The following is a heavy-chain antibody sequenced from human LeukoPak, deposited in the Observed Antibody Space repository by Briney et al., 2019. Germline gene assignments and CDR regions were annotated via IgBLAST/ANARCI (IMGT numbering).Heavy chain of an antibody. J-gene: IGHJ4*02. Sequence: ASVKVSCKASGYTFTGYYMHWVRQAPGQGLEWMGWINPNSGVTNYAQKFQGRVTMTTGTSTSTAYMELRSLRSDDTAVYYCARGTLWFGETDFFWGQGTLVTVSS. V-gene: IGHV1-2*02. CDR2: INPNSGVT. CDR3: ARGTLWFGETDFF. D-gene: IGHD3-10*01. CDR1: GYTFTGYY.